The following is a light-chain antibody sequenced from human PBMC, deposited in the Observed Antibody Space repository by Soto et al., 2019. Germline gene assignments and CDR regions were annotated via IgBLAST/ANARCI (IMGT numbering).Light chain of an antibody. V-gene: IGKV3-11*01. J-gene: IGKJ2*01. CDR1: QSVSSY. CDR3: QQRSNWPPKYT. Sequence: EIVLTQSPATLSLSPGERATLSCRASQSVSSYLAWYQQKPGQAPRLLIYDASNRATGTPARFSGSGSGTDFTLTISSLEPEAFAVYYCQQRSNWPPKYTFGQGTKLEIK. CDR2: DAS.